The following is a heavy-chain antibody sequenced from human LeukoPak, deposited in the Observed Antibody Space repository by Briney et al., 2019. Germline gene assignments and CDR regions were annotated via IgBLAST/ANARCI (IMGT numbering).Heavy chain of an antibody. V-gene: IGHV4-59*01. J-gene: IGHJ5*02. Sequence: SETLSLTCTVSGGSISSFYWSWIRQPPGNGLEWIGYIYYTGNTYYNPSLKSRVSISVDTSKNQFSLKLTSVTAADTAVYYCARQQQLVFNFQRYGWFDPWGQGTLVTVSS. D-gene: IGHD6-13*01. CDR3: ARQQQLVFNFQRYGWFDP. CDR2: IYYTGNT. CDR1: GGSISSFY.